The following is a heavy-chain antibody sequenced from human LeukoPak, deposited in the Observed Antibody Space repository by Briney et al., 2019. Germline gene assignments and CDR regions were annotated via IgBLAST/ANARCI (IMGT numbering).Heavy chain of an antibody. CDR2: ISYDGSNK. V-gene: IGHV3-30-3*01. D-gene: IGHD1-26*01. CDR1: GFTFSSYA. Sequence: GGSLKLSCAASGFTFSSYAMHWVRQAPGKGLEWVAVISYDGSNKYYADSVKGRFTISRDNAKNSLYLQMNSLRAEDTAVYYCARTIVGAAPGLYYFDYWGQGTLVTVSS. CDR3: ARTIVGAAPGLYYFDY. J-gene: IGHJ4*02.